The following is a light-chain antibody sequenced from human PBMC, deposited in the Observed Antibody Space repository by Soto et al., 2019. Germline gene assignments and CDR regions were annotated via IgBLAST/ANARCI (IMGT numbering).Light chain of an antibody. CDR3: AQYGSSALT. CDR1: QSVSNSY. Sequence: EIVLTQSPGTLSLSPGERATLSCRASQSVSNSYLAWYRQKPGQAPTLLIYGASSRATGIPDRFSGSGSGTDFTLTISSLEPEDFPVYYGAQYGSSALTFGGGTKVEIK. V-gene: IGKV3-20*01. J-gene: IGKJ4*01. CDR2: GAS.